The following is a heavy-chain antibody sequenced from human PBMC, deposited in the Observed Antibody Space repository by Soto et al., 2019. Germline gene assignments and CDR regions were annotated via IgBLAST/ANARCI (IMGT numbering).Heavy chain of an antibody. CDR2: TYYRSKWYD. CDR3: ARGNSNLAY. D-gene: IGHD5-18*01. V-gene: IGHV6-1*01. Sequence: QVQLQQSGPGLVKPSQTLSLTCAISGDSVSSNNAAWNWIRQSPSRGLEWLGRTYYRSKWYDDYGVSVKGRISINPDTSRNHFSLQLNSVTPEDTAVYYCARGNSNLAYWGQGTLVTVSS. CDR1: GDSVSSNNAA. J-gene: IGHJ4*02.